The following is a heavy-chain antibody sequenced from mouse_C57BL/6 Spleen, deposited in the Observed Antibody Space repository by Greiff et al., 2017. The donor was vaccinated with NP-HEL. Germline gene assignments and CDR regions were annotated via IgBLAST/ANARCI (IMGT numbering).Heavy chain of an antibody. CDR3: AREGNIYYGSSPFAY. D-gene: IGHD1-1*01. Sequence: VQLQQSGPELVKPGASVKISCKASGYAFSSSWMNWVKQRPGKGLEWIGRIYPGDGDTNYNGKFKGKATLTADKSSSTAYMQLSSLTSEDSAVYFCAREGNIYYGSSPFAYWGQGTLVTVSA. J-gene: IGHJ3*01. CDR1: GYAFSSSW. V-gene: IGHV1-82*01. CDR2: IYPGDGDT.